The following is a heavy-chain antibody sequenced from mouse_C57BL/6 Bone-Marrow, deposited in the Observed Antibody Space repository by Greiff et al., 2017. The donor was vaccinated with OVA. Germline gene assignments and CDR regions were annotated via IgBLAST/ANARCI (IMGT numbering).Heavy chain of an antibody. CDR3: ARHPYDGYYGYYAMDY. CDR1: GFTFSSYG. CDR2: ISSGGSYT. J-gene: IGHJ4*01. D-gene: IGHD2-3*01. Sequence: EVKLVESGGDLVKPGGSLKLSCAASGFTFSSYGMSWVRQTPDKRLEWVATISSGGSYTYYPDSVKGRFTISRDNAKNTLYLQMSSLKSEDTAMYYCARHPYDGYYGYYAMDYWGQGTSVTVSS. V-gene: IGHV5-6*01.